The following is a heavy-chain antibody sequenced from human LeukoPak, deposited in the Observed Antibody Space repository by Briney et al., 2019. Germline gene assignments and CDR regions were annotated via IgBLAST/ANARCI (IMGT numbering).Heavy chain of an antibody. CDR2: INAGNGNT. V-gene: IGHV1-3*01. CDR3: ARDWFIYYYYGMDV. Sequence: GASVKVSCKASGYTFTSYAMHWVRQAPGQRLEWMGWINAGNGNTKYSQKFQGRVTITRDTSASTAYMELSSLRSEDTAVYYCARDWFIYYYYGMDVWGQGTTVTVSS. J-gene: IGHJ6*02. CDR1: GYTFTSYA. D-gene: IGHD3-10*01.